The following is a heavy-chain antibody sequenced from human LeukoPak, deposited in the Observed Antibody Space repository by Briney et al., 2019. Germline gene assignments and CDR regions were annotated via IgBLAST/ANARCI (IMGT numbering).Heavy chain of an antibody. CDR3: ARGSPPDY. Sequence: GGSLTLSRAASGFIFSDYYMSWIRQAPGKGLEWLSYISGSSIYTSYADSVKGRFTISRDNAKNSLYLQLNSLRAEDTAVYYCARGSPPDYWGQGTLVTVSS. CDR2: ISGSSIYT. J-gene: IGHJ4*02. D-gene: IGHD2-15*01. CDR1: GFIFSDYY. V-gene: IGHV3-11*05.